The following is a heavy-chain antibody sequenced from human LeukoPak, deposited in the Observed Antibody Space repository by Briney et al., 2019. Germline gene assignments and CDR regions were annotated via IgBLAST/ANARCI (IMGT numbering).Heavy chain of an antibody. D-gene: IGHD3-22*01. CDR2: INPSGGTA. V-gene: IGHV1-46*01. J-gene: IGHJ3*02. Sequence: GASVKVSCKASGYTFTSYYMHWVRQAPGQGLEWVGIINPSGGTASYAQKFQGRVTITADESTSTAYMELSSLRSEDTAVYYCARGSYYDSSGYARGHAFDIWGQGTMVTVSS. CDR1: GYTFTSYY. CDR3: ARGSYYDSSGYARGHAFDI.